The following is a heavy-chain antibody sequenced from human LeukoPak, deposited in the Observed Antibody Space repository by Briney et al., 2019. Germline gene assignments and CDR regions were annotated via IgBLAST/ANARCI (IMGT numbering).Heavy chain of an antibody. CDR3: ARAGSYLYYFDY. D-gene: IGHD1-14*01. CDR2: ISSSSSYI. Sequence: GVSLRLSCAASGFTFSSYSMNWVRQAPGKGLEWVSSISSSSSYIYYADSVKGRFTISRDNAKNSLYLQMNSLRAEDTAVYYCARAGSYLYYFDYWGQGTLVTVSS. J-gene: IGHJ4*02. CDR1: GFTFSSYS. V-gene: IGHV3-21*01.